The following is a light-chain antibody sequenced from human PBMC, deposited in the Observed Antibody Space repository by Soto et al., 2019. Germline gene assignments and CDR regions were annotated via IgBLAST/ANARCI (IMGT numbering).Light chain of an antibody. CDR2: GNN. Sequence: QSVLTQPPSASGTPGQTVTISSSGSSSNIGTNYVSWYQQLPGTAPKLLIYGNNQRPSGVPDRFSASRSGTSASLAISGLRSEDEADYYCAAWDDSLSGVVFGGGTKVTVL. CDR3: AAWDDSLSGVV. J-gene: IGLJ3*02. V-gene: IGLV1-47*01. CDR1: SSNIGTNY.